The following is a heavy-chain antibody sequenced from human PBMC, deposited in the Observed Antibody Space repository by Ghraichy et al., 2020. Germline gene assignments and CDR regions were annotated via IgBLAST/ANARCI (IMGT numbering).Heavy chain of an antibody. CDR3: ARGDSSSSEFDY. J-gene: IGHJ4*02. Sequence: GGSLRLSCATSGFAFSSHAMAWVRQAPGKGLEWVSGIVANGGSTYYADSVKGRFTISRDNAKNSLYLQMNSLRAEDTAVYYCARGDSSSSEFDYWGQGTLVTVSS. CDR2: IVANGGST. CDR1: GFAFSSHA. D-gene: IGHD6-6*01. V-gene: IGHV3-23*01.